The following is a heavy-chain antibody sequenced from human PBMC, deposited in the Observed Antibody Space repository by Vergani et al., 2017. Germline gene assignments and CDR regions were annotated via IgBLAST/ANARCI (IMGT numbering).Heavy chain of an antibody. Sequence: QVQLVESGGGVVQPGRSLRLSCAASGFTFNQYGMHWVRPAPGKGLEWVAVTWYDGNNKQYADSVKGRFTISRDNSKSTMYLQMNSLRDEDTGVYYCARDFRLLYIRFDPWGQGTLVTVSS. CDR1: GFTFNQYG. J-gene: IGHJ5*02. V-gene: IGHV3-33*01. D-gene: IGHD2/OR15-2a*01. CDR2: TWYDGNNK. CDR3: ARDFRLLYIRFDP.